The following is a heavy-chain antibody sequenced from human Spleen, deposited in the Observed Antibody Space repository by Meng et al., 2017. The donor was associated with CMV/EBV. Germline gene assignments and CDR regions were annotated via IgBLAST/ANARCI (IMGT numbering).Heavy chain of an antibody. D-gene: IGHD3-3*01. V-gene: IGHV3-74*01. J-gene: IGHJ6*02. CDR1: GFTFSSYW. CDR2: ISSDGSST. Sequence: GESLKISCAASGFTFSSYWMHWVRQAPGKGLVWVSRISSDGSSTNYADSVKGRSTISRDNTKNTLYLQMNSLRAADTAVYYCARDRLSSYYDFGSASYARIHGVDVWGQGTTVTVSS. CDR3: ARDRLSSYYDFGSASYARIHGVDV.